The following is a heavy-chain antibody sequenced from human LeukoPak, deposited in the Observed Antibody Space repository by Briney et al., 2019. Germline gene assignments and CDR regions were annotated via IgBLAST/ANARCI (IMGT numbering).Heavy chain of an antibody. D-gene: IGHD2-15*01. V-gene: IGHV3-21*01. CDR1: GFTFSSYS. CDR2: ISSSSSYI. Sequence: GGSLRLSCAASGFTFSSYSMNWVRQAPGKGLEWVSSISSSSSYIYYADSVKGRFTISRDNAKNSLYLQMNSLRAEDTAVYYCARRGAATGAFDIWGQGTMVTVSS. J-gene: IGHJ3*02. CDR3: ARRGAATGAFDI.